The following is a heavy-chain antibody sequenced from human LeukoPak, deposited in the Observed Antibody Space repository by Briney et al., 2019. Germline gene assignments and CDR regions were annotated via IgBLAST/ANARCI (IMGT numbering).Heavy chain of an antibody. J-gene: IGHJ4*02. V-gene: IGHV3-48*01. CDR2: ISSSVSRI. D-gene: IGHD5-12*01. CDR3: VRGPRYSGYDFFDY. CDR1: GFTFSTYS. Sequence: GPSLRLSCAASGFTFSTYSMNWVRLAPGKGLEWESYISSSVSRIYYAASVKGRFTISRNNTKNSLYLQMSSLRREDTAVYFCVRGPRYSGYDFFDYWGQGTLVTVSS.